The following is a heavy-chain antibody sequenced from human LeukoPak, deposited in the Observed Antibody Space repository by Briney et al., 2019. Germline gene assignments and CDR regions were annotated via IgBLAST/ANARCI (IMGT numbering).Heavy chain of an antibody. Sequence: GGSLRLSCAASGFTFSSYGMHWVRQAPGKGLEWVAFIRYDGSNKYYADSVKGRFTISRDNSKNTLYLQMNSLRAEDTAVYYCASLWYYYDSSGSLNPSDYWGQGTLVTVSS. CDR2: IRYDGSNK. J-gene: IGHJ4*02. CDR1: GFTFSSYG. V-gene: IGHV3-30*02. D-gene: IGHD3-22*01. CDR3: ASLWYYYDSSGSLNPSDY.